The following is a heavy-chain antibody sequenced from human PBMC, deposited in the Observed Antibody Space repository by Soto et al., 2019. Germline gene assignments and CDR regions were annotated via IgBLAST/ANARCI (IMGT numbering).Heavy chain of an antibody. CDR3: ARAMYDYYDSSGHAY. CDR2: IKQDGSEK. D-gene: IGHD3-22*01. CDR1: GFTFSSYW. V-gene: IGHV3-7*01. Sequence: PGGSLRLSCAASGFTFSSYWMSWVRQAPGKGLEWVANIKQDGSEKYYVDSVKGRFTISRDNAKNSLYLQMNSLRAEDTAVYYCARAMYDYYDSSGHAYWGQGTLVTVSS. J-gene: IGHJ4*02.